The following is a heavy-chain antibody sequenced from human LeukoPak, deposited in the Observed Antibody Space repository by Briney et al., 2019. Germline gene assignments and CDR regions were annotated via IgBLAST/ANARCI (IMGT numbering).Heavy chain of an antibody. D-gene: IGHD6-19*01. CDR2: IKQDGSEK. CDR3: ARVFPQGAPSLGAVAGTGGYYFDY. J-gene: IGHJ4*02. CDR1: GFTFSSYW. V-gene: IGHV3-7*01. Sequence: GGSLRLSCAASGFTFSSYWMSWVRQAPGKGLEWVANIKQDGSEKYYVDSVKGRFTISRDNAKNSLYLQMNSLRAEDTAVYYCARVFPQGAPSLGAVAGTGGYYFDYWGQGTLVTVSS.